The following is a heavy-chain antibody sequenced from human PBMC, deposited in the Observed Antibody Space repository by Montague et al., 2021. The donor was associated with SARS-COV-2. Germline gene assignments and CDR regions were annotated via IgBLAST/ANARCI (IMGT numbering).Heavy chain of an antibody. CDR1: GFIFDDYA. Sequence: SLRLSCAASGFIFDDYAMHWVRQAPGKGLEWVSGISWNSGFLGYADSVKGRFTISRDNAKNSLYLQMNSLRAEDTALYYCAKDTISTSGWQTYFDYWGQGTLVTVSS. CDR2: ISWNSGFL. CDR3: AKDTISTSGWQTYFDY. J-gene: IGHJ4*02. D-gene: IGHD2/OR15-2a*01. V-gene: IGHV3-9*01.